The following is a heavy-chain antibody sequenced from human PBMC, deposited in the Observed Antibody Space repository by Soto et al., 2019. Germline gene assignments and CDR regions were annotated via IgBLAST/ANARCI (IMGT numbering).Heavy chain of an antibody. CDR2: IYYSGST. J-gene: IGHJ4*02. D-gene: IGHD2-2*01. V-gene: IGHV4-31*03. CDR3: ARSSTSATYFDY. CDR1: GGSISSGGYY. Sequence: QVQLQESGPGLVKPSQTLSLTCTVSGGSISSGGYYWSWIRQHPGKGLEWIGYIYYSGSTYYNPSLKRRVTISVDTSKNEFSLKLSSVTAADTAVYYCARSSTSATYFDYWGQGTLVTVSS.